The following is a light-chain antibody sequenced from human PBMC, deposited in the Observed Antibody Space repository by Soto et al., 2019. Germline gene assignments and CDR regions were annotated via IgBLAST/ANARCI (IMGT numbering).Light chain of an antibody. J-gene: IGKJ1*01. CDR3: QQYKNNTWT. V-gene: IGKV1-5*03. CDR2: QAS. Sequence: IQMTQSPSTLSASVGDRVTITCRASQSISSWLAWYQQKPGKAPNLLIHQASILESGVPSTFSGSGSGTEFTLTISSLQPDDFATYYCQQYKNNTWTFGQGTKVDI. CDR1: QSISSW.